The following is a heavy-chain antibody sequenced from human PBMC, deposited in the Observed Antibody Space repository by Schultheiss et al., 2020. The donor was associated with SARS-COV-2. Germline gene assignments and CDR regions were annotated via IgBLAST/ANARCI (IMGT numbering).Heavy chain of an antibody. CDR1: GFTFSSYW. CDR2: ISSSGSTI. V-gene: IGHV3-48*04. CDR3: ARARDYYDSGSSFDY. Sequence: GSQRLSCAASGFTFSSYWMSWVRQAPGKGLEWVSYISSSGSTIYYADSVKGQFTISRDNAKNSLYLQMNSLRAEDTAVYYCARARDYYDSGSSFDYWGQGTLVTVSS. D-gene: IGHD3-10*01. J-gene: IGHJ4*02.